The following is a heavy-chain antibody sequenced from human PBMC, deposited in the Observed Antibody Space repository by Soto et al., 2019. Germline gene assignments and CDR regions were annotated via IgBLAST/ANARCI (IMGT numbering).Heavy chain of an antibody. Sequence: QFQLVQSGDELKKPGASVKVSCKASDYTFNSYGISWVRKAPGQGLEWMGWLSGDNGDIKYAQKFQGRVTMTTDISASTVYMELRSLSSDDTAVYFCAGSRGFGFDFWGQGTLVTVSS. V-gene: IGHV1-18*01. CDR1: DYTFNSYG. CDR2: LSGDNGDI. D-gene: IGHD2-15*01. J-gene: IGHJ4*02. CDR3: AGSRGFGFDF.